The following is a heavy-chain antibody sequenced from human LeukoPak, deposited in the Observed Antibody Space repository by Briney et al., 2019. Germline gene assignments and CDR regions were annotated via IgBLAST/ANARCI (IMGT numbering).Heavy chain of an antibody. D-gene: IGHD2-2*01. V-gene: IGHV5-51*01. CDR3: ARHPDCTRTSCYVDYYGMDV. Sequence: GESLKISCEGSGYRVTSYWIGCVRQMPGKDLQWFGIINPGHSHTRYSPPFQGQVTISADKSISTAYLQWSSLKASDTAMYYCARHPDCTRTSCYVDYYGMDVWGQGTTVTVSS. CDR2: INPGHSHT. CDR1: GYRVTSYW. J-gene: IGHJ6*02.